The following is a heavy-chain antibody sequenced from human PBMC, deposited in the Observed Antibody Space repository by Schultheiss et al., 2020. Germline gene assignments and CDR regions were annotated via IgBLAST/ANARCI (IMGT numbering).Heavy chain of an antibody. CDR2: IDYSGST. Sequence: SETLSLTCTVSGGSISTYYWSWIRQPPGKRLEWIGYIDYSGSTNYNPSLKSRVTISVDTSKNQFSLKLSSVTAADTAVYYCARQGATTVTDYYYYGMDVWGQGTTVTVSS. CDR3: ARQGATTVTDYYYYGMDV. CDR1: GGSISTYY. V-gene: IGHV4-59*01. D-gene: IGHD4-11*01. J-gene: IGHJ6*02.